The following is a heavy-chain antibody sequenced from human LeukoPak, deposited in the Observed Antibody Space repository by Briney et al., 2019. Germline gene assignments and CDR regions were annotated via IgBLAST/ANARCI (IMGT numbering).Heavy chain of an antibody. D-gene: IGHD2-15*01. V-gene: IGHV3-48*04. CDR1: GFTFSSYS. J-gene: IGHJ4*02. CDR2: ISSSSSTI. CDR3: AREIEGGLDY. Sequence: GGSLRLSCAASGFTFSSYSMNWARQAPGKGLEWVSYISSSSSTIYYADSVKGRFTISRDNAKNSLYLQMNSLRAEDTAVYYCAREIEGGLDYWGQGTLVTVSS.